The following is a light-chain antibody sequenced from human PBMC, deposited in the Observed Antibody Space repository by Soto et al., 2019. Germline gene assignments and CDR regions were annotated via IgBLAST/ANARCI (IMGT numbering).Light chain of an antibody. CDR1: SSDVGAYNF. J-gene: IGLJ1*01. CDR2: NVY. V-gene: IGLV2-14*03. CDR3: SLYISGSTYV. Sequence: QSALAQPASVSGSPGQSITISCTGTSSDVGAYNFVSWHQQHPGKAPKLMIYNVYDRPSGISYRFSGSKSGNTASLTISGLQAEDEADYYCSLYISGSTYVFGTGTKVTVL.